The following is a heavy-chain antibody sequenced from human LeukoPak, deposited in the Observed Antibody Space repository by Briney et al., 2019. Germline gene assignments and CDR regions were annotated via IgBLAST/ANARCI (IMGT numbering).Heavy chain of an antibody. Sequence: GESLKISCKGSGYSFTSYWIGWVGQMPGKVLEWMGIIYPGDSDTRYSPSFQGHVTISADKSISTAYLQWSSLKASNTAMYYWASTVLGSGYYFLGYWGQGTLVTVSS. CDR2: IYPGDSDT. V-gene: IGHV5-51*01. CDR1: GYSFTSYW. CDR3: ASTVLGSGYYFLGY. D-gene: IGHD3-22*01. J-gene: IGHJ4*02.